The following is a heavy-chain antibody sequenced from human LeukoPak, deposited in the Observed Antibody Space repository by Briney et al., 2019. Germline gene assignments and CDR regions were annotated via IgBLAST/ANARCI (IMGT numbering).Heavy chain of an antibody. CDR1: GFTFSSYG. CDR2: ISYDEANT. D-gene: IGHD4-17*01. Sequence: GGSLRLSCAASGFTFSSYGMHWVRQAPGKGLEWLAVISYDEANTYYADSVKGRFTVSRDNSKNTVFLQMNSLRVEDTAIYYCSSATSMTTVTTDYWGQGTLVTVSS. V-gene: IGHV3-30*03. CDR3: SSATSMTTVTTDY. J-gene: IGHJ4*02.